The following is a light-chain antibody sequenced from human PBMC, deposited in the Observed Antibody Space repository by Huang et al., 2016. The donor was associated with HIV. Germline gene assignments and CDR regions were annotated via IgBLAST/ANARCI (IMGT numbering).Light chain of an antibody. V-gene: IGKV2-28*01. CDR3: MQALQTPV. CDR2: LGS. J-gene: IGKJ3*01. CDR1: QSLLHRNGYNY. Sequence: EIVMTQSPLSLPVTPGEPASISCRSSQSLLHRNGYNYLDWYLQKPGQSPLLLIYLGSNRASGVPDRFSGSGSGTDFTLKISRVEAEDVGIYYCMQALQTPVFGPGTRVDIK.